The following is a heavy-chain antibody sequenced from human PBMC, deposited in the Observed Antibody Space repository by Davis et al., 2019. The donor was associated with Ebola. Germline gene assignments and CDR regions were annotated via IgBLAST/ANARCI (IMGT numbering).Heavy chain of an antibody. V-gene: IGHV4-61*05. Sequence: SETLSLTCSVSGGSISSSSYYWTWIRQPPGKGLEWIGYIYYSGSTNYNPSLKSRVTISVDTSKNQFSLKLSSVTAADTAVYYCARQSGYDGMDVWGQGTTVTVSS. CDR2: IYYSGST. J-gene: IGHJ6*02. CDR1: GGSISSSSYY. CDR3: ARQSGYDGMDV. D-gene: IGHD3-3*01.